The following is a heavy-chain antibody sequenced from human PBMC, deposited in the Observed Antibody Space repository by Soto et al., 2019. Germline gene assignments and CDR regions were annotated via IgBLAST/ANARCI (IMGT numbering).Heavy chain of an antibody. D-gene: IGHD6-13*01. J-gene: IGHJ5*02. CDR1: GYTFTGYY. CDR2: INPNSGGT. V-gene: IGHV1-2*02. Sequence: ASVKVSCKASGYTFTGYYMHWVRQAPGQGLEWMGWINPNSGGTNYAQKFQGRVTMTRDTSISTAYMELSRLRSDDTAVYYCARDTGQQPNWFDPWGQGILVTVSS. CDR3: ARDTGQQPNWFDP.